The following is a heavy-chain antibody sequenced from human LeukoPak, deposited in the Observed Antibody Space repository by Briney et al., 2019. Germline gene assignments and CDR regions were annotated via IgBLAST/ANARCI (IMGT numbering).Heavy chain of an antibody. J-gene: IGHJ4*02. CDR1: GGSISSYY. CDR2: IYYSGST. D-gene: IGHD3-22*01. Sequence: SETLSLTCTVSGGSISSYYWSWIRQPPGKGLEWVGYIYYSGSTNYNPSLKSRVTISVDTSKNQFSLKLGSVTAADTAVYYCARGVTLYYYDSSGTHYFDYWGQGTLVTVSS. V-gene: IGHV4-59*01. CDR3: ARGVTLYYYDSSGTHYFDY.